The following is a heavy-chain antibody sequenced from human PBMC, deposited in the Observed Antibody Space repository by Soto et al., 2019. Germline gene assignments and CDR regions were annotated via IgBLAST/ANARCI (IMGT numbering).Heavy chain of an antibody. J-gene: IGHJ6*02. D-gene: IGHD2-2*01. CDR2: IIPVFGTT. CDR3: ARSSPYIVVRKPTGNQDYYGMDV. V-gene: IGHV1-69*01. CDR1: GGTFSNYT. Sequence: QVQLVQSGAEVKKPGSSVKVFCKASGGTFSNYTISWVRQAPGQGLEWMGGIIPVFGTTDYEQKFQGRVTITADGSTSTAYMKLSSLRSADTAVYYCARSSPYIVVRKPTGNQDYYGMDVWGHGTTVTVSS.